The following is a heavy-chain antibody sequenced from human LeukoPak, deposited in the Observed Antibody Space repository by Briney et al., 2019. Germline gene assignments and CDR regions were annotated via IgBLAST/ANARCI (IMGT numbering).Heavy chain of an antibody. J-gene: IGHJ4*02. V-gene: IGHV1-18*01. D-gene: IGHD3-10*01. CDR1: GYTLTSYG. Sequence: ASVRVSCKASGYTLTSYGITWVRQAPGQGLEWMGWISAYNGDTNYAQNLQGRVTMTTDTSTSTAYMELRSLRSDDTAVYYCARRSGVGSPDYYGSGSYVYWGQGTLVTVSS. CDR3: ARRSGVGSPDYYGSGSYVY. CDR2: ISAYNGDT.